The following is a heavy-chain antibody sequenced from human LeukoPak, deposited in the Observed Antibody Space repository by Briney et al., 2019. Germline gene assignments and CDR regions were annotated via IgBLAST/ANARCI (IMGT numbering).Heavy chain of an antibody. CDR3: ARAYGELLRIGYFDY. V-gene: IGHV4-61*02. J-gene: IGHJ4*02. CDR2: IYTSGST. CDR1: GGSISSGSYY. Sequence: SETLSLTCTVSGGSISSGSYYWSWIRQPAGKGLEWIGRIYTSGSTNYNPSLKSRVTISVDTSKNQFSLKLSSVTAADTAVYYCARAYGELLRIGYFDYWGQGTLVTVSS. D-gene: IGHD3-10*01.